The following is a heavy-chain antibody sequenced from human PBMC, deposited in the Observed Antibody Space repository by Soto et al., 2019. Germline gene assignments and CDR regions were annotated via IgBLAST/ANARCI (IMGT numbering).Heavy chain of an antibody. CDR2: ISFDGSTE. CDR1: GFTFSPYT. D-gene: IGHD2-21*02. J-gene: IGHJ4*02. Sequence: QVQLVESGGGVVQPGRSLRLSCAASGFTFSPYTMHWVRQAPGKGLERVAVISFDGSTEYNPDSVKGRFTISRDNPKNTVYLQMNSLRAEDTAIYYCARGGGFCGGDCYKGGIDYWGQGTLVTVSS. CDR3: ARGGGFCGGDCYKGGIDY. V-gene: IGHV3-30-3*01.